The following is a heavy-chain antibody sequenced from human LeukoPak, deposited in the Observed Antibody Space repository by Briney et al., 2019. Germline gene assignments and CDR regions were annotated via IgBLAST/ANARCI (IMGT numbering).Heavy chain of an antibody. D-gene: IGHD3-10*01. V-gene: IGHV4-61*02. CDR3: ARWSMVRGVYGPMDV. CDR2: IYTSGST. CDR1: GGSISSGSYY. J-gene: IGHJ6*03. Sequence: PSETLSLTCTVSGGSISSGSYYWSWIRQPAGKGLEWIGRIYTSGSTNYNPSLKSRVTISVDTSKNQFSLKLSSVTAADTAVYYCARWSMVRGVYGPMDVWGKGTTVTISS.